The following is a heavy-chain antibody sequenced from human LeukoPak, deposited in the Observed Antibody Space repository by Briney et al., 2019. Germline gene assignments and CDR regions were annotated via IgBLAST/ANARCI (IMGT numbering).Heavy chain of an antibody. D-gene: IGHD3-10*01. Sequence: SETLSLTCTVSGGSMSSYYWSWIRQPPGKGLEWIGYIYYSGSTNYNPSLKSRVTISVDTCKNQFSLKLSSVTAADTAVYYCASGGFGELFPSHHDAFDIWGQGTMVTVSS. CDR2: IYYSGST. CDR1: GGSMSSYY. J-gene: IGHJ3*02. V-gene: IGHV4-59*01. CDR3: ASGGFGELFPSHHDAFDI.